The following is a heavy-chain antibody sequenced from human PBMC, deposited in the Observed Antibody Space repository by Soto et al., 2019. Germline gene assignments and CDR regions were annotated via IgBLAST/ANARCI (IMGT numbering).Heavy chain of an antibody. D-gene: IGHD3-22*01. CDR2: IIPVFGAT. J-gene: IGHJ4*02. Sequence: QVQLVQSGAEVKKPGSSVKVSCKASGGTFSSYAFSLVRQAPGQGLEWMGGIIPVFGATNYAQTFQGRVTITADASTSTAYMELSSLRSEDTAVYYCAGSPGWSYALSQLVITTFAFYWGQGTLVTVSP. CDR3: AGSPGWSYALSQLVITTFAFY. V-gene: IGHV1-69*01. CDR1: GGTFSSYA.